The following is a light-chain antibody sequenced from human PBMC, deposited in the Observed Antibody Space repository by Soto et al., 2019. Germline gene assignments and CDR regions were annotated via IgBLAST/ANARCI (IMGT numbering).Light chain of an antibody. J-gene: IGKJ1*01. CDR1: QTVGTTY. V-gene: IGKV3-20*01. Sequence: VVTQSPGALSLSPGERATLSCRASQTVGTTYLAWYQHKPGQAPRLLIYGASTRATGIPDRFSGSRSGTDFPLTISRLEPEDFAVYFCQLYGSSRWTFGQGTKVDIK. CDR3: QLYGSSRWT. CDR2: GAS.